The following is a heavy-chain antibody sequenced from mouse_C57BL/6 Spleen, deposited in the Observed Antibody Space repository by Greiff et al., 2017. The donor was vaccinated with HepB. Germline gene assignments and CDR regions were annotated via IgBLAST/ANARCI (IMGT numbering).Heavy chain of an antibody. CDR2: IYPGNGDT. J-gene: IGHJ2*01. CDR1: GYTFTSYN. Sequence: LQESGAELVRPGASVKMSCKASGYTFTSYNMHWVQQTPRQGLEWIGAIYPGNGDTSYNQKFKGQATLTVDKSSSTAYMQLSSLTSEDSAVYFCARAGLPYYFDYWGQGTTLTVSS. CDR3: ARAGLPYYFDY. V-gene: IGHV1-12*01. D-gene: IGHD2-2*01.